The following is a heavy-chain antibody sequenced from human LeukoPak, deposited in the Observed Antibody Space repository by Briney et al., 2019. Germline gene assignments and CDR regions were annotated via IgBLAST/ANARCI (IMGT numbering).Heavy chain of an antibody. CDR3: ASSVDTALVGVY. CDR2: IYTSGTT. J-gene: IGHJ4*02. Sequence: PSETLSLTCTVSGGSISSYYWNWIRQPAGKGLEWIGHIYTSGTTNYNPALKSRVSMSVDTSKNQFSLKLTSVTVADTAVYYCASSVDTALVGVYWGQGTLVTVSS. CDR1: GGSISSYY. D-gene: IGHD5-18*01. V-gene: IGHV4-4*07.